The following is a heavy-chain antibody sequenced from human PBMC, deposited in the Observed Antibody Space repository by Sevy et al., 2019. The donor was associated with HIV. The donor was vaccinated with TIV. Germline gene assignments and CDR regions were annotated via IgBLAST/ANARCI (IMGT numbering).Heavy chain of an antibody. CDR3: PKDRVSGTYYTSDFDY. Sequence: GGSLRLSCAASGFTFSTYAMTWVRQAPGKGLEWVSVISYSGGSTYYADSVRGQFTISRDNSKNTLYLQMNSLRVEDTAVYYCPKDRVSGTYYTSDFDYWGQGTLVTVSS. V-gene: IGHV3-23*01. J-gene: IGHJ4*02. D-gene: IGHD3-10*01. CDR2: ISYSGGST. CDR1: GFTFSTYA.